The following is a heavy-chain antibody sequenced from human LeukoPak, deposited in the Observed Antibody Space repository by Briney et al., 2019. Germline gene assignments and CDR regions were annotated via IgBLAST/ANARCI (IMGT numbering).Heavy chain of an antibody. D-gene: IGHD2-15*01. CDR2: INPNSGGT. CDR1: GYTFTGYY. J-gene: IGHJ4*02. CDR3: ARDHCSGGSCYSNY. V-gene: IGHV1-2*02. Sequence: ASVKVSCKASGYTFTGYYMHWVRHAPGQGLEWVGWINPNSGGTNYAQKFQGRVTMTRDTSISTAYMELSRLRSDDTGVYYCARDHCSGGSCYSNYWGQGTLVTVSS.